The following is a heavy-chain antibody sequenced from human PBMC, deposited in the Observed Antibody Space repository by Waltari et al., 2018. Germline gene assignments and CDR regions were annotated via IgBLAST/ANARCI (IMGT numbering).Heavy chain of an antibody. Sequence: QVQLQQWGAGLLKPSETLSLTCAVYGESFTGYFWSWIRPPPGSGLEWFGEISHSGSTNFNPSLKNRVTISVDTYKNQFSLKLSSVTAADAAVYFCARGPMLDYGDNSGHYYYGLDVWGQGTTVIVSS. CDR1: GESFTGYF. J-gene: IGHJ6*02. V-gene: IGHV4-34*01. CDR3: ARGPMLDYGDNSGHYYYGLDV. D-gene: IGHD4-17*01. CDR2: ISHSGST.